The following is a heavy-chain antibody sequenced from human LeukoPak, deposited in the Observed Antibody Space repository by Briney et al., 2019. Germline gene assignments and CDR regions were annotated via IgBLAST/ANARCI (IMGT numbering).Heavy chain of an antibody. CDR3: VRGGTYYLPY. D-gene: IGHD1-26*01. V-gene: IGHV4-4*02. CDR1: GVSITDNW. CDR2: ILHTGPT. Sequence: SETLSLTCAVSGVSITDNWWSWVRQPPGKGLEWIGEILHTGPTNFNPSLKGRVIISMDKSKNQVSLRLNSVTAADTATYYCVRGGTYYLPYWGQGILVTVSS. J-gene: IGHJ4*02.